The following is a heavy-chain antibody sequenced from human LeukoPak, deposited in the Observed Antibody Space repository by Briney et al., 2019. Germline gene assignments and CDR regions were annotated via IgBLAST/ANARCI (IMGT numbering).Heavy chain of an antibody. CDR2: ISGSGGST. V-gene: IGHV3-23*01. Sequence: PGGSLRLSCAASGFTFSSHAVSWVRQAPGKGLEWVSSISGSGGSTYSADSVKGRFTISRDNSKNTPYLQMNSLRAEDTALYYCAKDRSCTNDICHGDFDYWGQGTLVTVSS. CDR1: GFTFSSHA. D-gene: IGHD2-8*01. CDR3: AKDRSCTNDICHGDFDY. J-gene: IGHJ4*02.